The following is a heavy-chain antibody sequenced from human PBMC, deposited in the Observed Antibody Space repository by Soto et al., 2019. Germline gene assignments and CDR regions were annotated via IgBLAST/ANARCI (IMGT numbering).Heavy chain of an antibody. D-gene: IGHD1-26*01. CDR3: ARDMSGGTYNYYNGMDV. CDR2: ISGTGSPT. V-gene: IGHV3-23*01. J-gene: IGHJ6*02. Sequence: GGSLRLSCAASGFTFSSYAMTWVRQAPGRGLEWVSAISGTGSPTYYAGSVKGRFTISRDNSKNTLYLQMNSLRADDTAVYYCARDMSGGTYNYYNGMDVWGQXTTVTGS. CDR1: GFTFSSYA.